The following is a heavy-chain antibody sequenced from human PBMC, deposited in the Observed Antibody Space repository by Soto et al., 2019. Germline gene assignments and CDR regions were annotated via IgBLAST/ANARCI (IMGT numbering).Heavy chain of an antibody. CDR3: AKDGTSGSGTLAGGPVDY. J-gene: IGHJ4*02. V-gene: IGHV3-43*01. D-gene: IGHD3-10*01. Sequence: EVQLVESGGVVVQPGGSLRLSCAASGFTFDDYTMHWVRQAPGKGLEWVSLISWDGGSTYYADSVKGRFTISRDNSKNSLYLQMNSLRTEDTALYYCAKDGTSGSGTLAGGPVDYWGQGTLVTVSS. CDR2: ISWDGGST. CDR1: GFTFDDYT.